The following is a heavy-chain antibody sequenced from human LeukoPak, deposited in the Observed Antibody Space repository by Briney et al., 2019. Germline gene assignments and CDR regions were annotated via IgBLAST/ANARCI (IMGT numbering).Heavy chain of an antibody. CDR1: GFTFSDYY. D-gene: IGHD3-22*01. CDR3: PRDRLGDYDHSGYYDK. CDR2: ICDSGRTI. J-gene: IGHJ4*02. V-gene: IGHV3-11*01. Sequence: PGGSLRLSCAASGFTFSDYYMSWIRQAPGQGLESVSYICDSGRTIYYVDSVKGRFTIPRDNAKNSLYLQMNNLRAEDTAVHYCPRDRLGDYDHSGYYDKWGQGTLVTVSS.